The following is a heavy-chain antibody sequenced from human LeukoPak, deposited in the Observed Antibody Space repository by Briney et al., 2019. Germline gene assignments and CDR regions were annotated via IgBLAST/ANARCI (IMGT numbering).Heavy chain of an antibody. J-gene: IGHJ4*02. D-gene: IGHD6-19*01. V-gene: IGHV3-11*04. CDR2: IRSSGTTI. CDR1: GFTFSDYY. CDR3: ARDRGAVTDVFDY. Sequence: GGSLRLSCVASGFTFSDYYMSWIRQAPGKGLEWVSYIRSSGTTIHYADTVKGRFTISRDNAKNSLYLQMNSLRAEDTAVYYCARDRGAVTDVFDYWGQGTLVTVSS.